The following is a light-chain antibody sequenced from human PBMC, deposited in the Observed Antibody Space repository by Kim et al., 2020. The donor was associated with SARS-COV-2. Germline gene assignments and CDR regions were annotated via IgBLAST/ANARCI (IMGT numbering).Light chain of an antibody. CDR1: QSISSY. V-gene: IGKV1-39*01. CDR2: AAS. Sequence: DIQMTQSPSSLSASVGDRVTITCRASQSISSYLNWYQQKPGKAPKLLIYAASSLQSGVPSRFSGSGSGTDFTPTISSLQTEDFSTLYRPPGYRTLFTFGPGTKLEI. J-gene: IGKJ2*01. CDR3: PPGYRTLFT.